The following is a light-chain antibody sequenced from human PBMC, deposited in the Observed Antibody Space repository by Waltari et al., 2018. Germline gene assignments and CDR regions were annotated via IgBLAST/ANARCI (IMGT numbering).Light chain of an antibody. CDR3: QQSYSTPRT. V-gene: IGKV1-39*01. Sequence: DIQMTQSPSSLSTSVGDRVTITCRASQSISNYLNWYQQKPGKAPKLLIYAASTLQSGVPSRFGGSGSGTDFTLTISSLQPEDFVTYYCQQSYSTPRTFGQGTRLEIK. CDR1: QSISNY. CDR2: AAS. J-gene: IGKJ2*01.